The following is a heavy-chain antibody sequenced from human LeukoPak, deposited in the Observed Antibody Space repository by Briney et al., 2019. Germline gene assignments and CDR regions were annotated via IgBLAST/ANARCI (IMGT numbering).Heavy chain of an antibody. Sequence: SETLSLTCAVYGGSFSGYYWSWIRQPPGKGLEWIGEINHSGSTNYNPSLKSRVTISVDTSKNQFSLKLSSVTAADTAVYYCARGSHIAGDFDYWGQGTLVTVSS. CDR1: GGSFSGYY. V-gene: IGHV4-34*01. D-gene: IGHD1-26*01. CDR3: ARGSHIAGDFDY. J-gene: IGHJ4*02. CDR2: INHSGST.